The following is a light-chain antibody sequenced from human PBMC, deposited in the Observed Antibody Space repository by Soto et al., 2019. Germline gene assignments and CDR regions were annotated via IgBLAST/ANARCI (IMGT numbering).Light chain of an antibody. CDR1: QGISSW. Sequence: DIQMTQSPSSVSASVGDRVTITSRASQGISSWVAWYQQKPGKAPKLLIYAASSLQSGVPSRFSGSGSGTDFNLTISTLQPEDFATYYCQQANSFPFTFGPGTKVDIK. CDR3: QQANSFPFT. J-gene: IGKJ3*01. CDR2: AAS. V-gene: IGKV1-12*01.